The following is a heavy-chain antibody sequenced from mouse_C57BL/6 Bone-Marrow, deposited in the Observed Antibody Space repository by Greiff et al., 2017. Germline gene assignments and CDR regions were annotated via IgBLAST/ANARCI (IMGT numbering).Heavy chain of an antibody. V-gene: IGHV5-2*01. J-gene: IGHJ1*03. CDR2: INSDGGST. Sequence: DVHLVESGGGLVQPGESLKLSCESNEYDFPSHDMSWVRKTPGQRLELVAAINSDGGSTYYPDTMERRFIISRDNTKKTLYLQMSSLRSEDTAVYYCARGDYDGYWYFDVWGTGTTVTVSS. CDR1: EYDFPSHD. D-gene: IGHD2-4*01. CDR3: ARGDYDGYWYFDV.